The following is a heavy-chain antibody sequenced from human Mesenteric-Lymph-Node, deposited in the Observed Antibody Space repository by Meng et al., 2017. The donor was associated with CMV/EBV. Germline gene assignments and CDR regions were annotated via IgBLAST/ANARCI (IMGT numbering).Heavy chain of an antibody. Sequence: GESLKISCTTSGFTFGGYAVSWVRQAPGQGLEWVGFIRSKAYDATTEYAASVKGRFSISRDDSKSIAYLQMNSLTTEDTAVYYCTRVSYFWSGFDMHYFDSWGQGTLVTVSS. CDR1: GFTFGGYA. CDR3: TRVSYFWSGFDMHYFDS. D-gene: IGHD3-3*01. V-gene: IGHV3-49*04. CDR2: IRSKAYDATT. J-gene: IGHJ4*02.